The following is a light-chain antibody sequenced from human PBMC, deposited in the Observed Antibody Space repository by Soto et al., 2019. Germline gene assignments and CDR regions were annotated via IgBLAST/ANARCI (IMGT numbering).Light chain of an antibody. V-gene: IGKV1-39*01. CDR3: HQSYSGVT. J-gene: IGKJ3*01. CDR2: AAS. Sequence: DIQMTQSPSSLSASVGDRVTITCRASQSISSYLNWYQQKPGKAPKLLIYAASSLQSGVPSRFSGSGSGTDFTLTISSLQPEDFANYYCHQSYSGVTLGPGTKVDIK. CDR1: QSISSY.